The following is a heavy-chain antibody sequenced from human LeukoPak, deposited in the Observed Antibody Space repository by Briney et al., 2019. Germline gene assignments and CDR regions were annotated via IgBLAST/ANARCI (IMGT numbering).Heavy chain of an antibody. D-gene: IGHD3-22*01. Sequence: SETLSLTCTVSGYSISSGYYWGWIRQPPGKGLEWLGSIYHSGSTYYNPSLKSRVTISVDTSKNQFSLKLSSVTAADTAVYYCARDQSYYDSSGYSVDYWGQGTLVTVSS. V-gene: IGHV4-38-2*02. J-gene: IGHJ4*02. CDR1: GYSISSGYY. CDR2: IYHSGST. CDR3: ARDQSYYDSSGYSVDY.